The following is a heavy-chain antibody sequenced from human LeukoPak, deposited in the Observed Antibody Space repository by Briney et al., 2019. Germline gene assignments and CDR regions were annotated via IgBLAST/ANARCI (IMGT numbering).Heavy chain of an antibody. CDR3: ARGAVNRYNWNDDNYYYYYMDV. CDR1: GYTFTSYG. CDR2: ISAYNAYT. Sequence: ASVKVSCKASGYTFTSYGISWVRQAPGQGLEWVGWISAYNAYTNYTQKLQGRVTMTTDTSTSTAYMELRSLRSDDTAVYYCARGAVNRYNWNDDNYYYYYMDVWGKGTTVIISS. V-gene: IGHV1-18*01. J-gene: IGHJ6*03. D-gene: IGHD1-1*01.